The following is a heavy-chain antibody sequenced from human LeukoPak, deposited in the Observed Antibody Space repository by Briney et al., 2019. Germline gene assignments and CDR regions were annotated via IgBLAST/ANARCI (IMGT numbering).Heavy chain of an antibody. D-gene: IGHD2-21*02. CDR1: GGSLRSGGYY. CDR2: VYTSGST. Sequence: SETLSLTCTLSGGSLRSGGYYWSWSRQPAGEVLVWIGRVYTSGSTDYNPSLKSRVTISLESSKNQFSLNLSSVTAADTAVYFCARDQQLAYCGGDCYPANWGQGTLVTVSS. J-gene: IGHJ4*02. V-gene: IGHV4-61*02. CDR3: ARDQQLAYCGGDCYPAN.